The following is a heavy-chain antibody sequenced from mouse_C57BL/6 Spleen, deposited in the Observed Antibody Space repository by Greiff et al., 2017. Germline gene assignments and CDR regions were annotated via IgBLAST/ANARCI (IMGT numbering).Heavy chain of an antibody. CDR1: GYTFTSYW. CDR2: IYPGSGST. D-gene: IGHD1-1*01. J-gene: IGHJ4*01. Sequence: QVQLQQPGAELVKPGASVKMSCKASGYTFTSYWITWVKQRPGQGLEWIGDIYPGSGSTNYNEKFKSKDTLTVDTSSSTAYMQRSSLTSEDSAVYYCARYNYGTLRDYAMDYGGQGTSVTVSS. V-gene: IGHV1-55*01. CDR3: ARYNYGTLRDYAMDY.